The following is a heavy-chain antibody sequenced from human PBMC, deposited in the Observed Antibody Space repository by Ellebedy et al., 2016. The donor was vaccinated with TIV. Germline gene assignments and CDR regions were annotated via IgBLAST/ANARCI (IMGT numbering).Heavy chain of an antibody. V-gene: IGHV4-59*01. Sequence: MPSETLSLTCAVSGGSISPYYWSWIRQPPGKGLEWIGYIYYSGGTNYNPSLKSRVTISVDTSKNHFSLRLTSVTAADTAVYYCARVVWQQPVSYAFDIWGQGTMVTASS. CDR3: ARVVWQQPVSYAFDI. D-gene: IGHD6-13*01. CDR2: IYYSGGT. J-gene: IGHJ3*02. CDR1: GGSISPYY.